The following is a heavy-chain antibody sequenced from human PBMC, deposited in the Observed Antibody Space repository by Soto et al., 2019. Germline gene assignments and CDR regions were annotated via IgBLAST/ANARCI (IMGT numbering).Heavy chain of an antibody. CDR1: GFTFSSYA. D-gene: IGHD6-13*01. CDR3: AKDPFYSSRPYYFDY. CDR2: VSGSGGST. J-gene: IGHJ4*02. V-gene: IGHV3-23*01. Sequence: VGSLRLSCAASGFTFSSYAMSWVRQAPGKGLEWVSAVSGSGGSTYYADSVKGRFTISRDNSKNTLYLQMNSLRAEDTAVYYCAKDPFYSSRPYYFDYWGQGTLVIVSS.